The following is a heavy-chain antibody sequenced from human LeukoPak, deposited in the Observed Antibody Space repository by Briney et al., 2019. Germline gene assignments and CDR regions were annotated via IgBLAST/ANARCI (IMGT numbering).Heavy chain of an antibody. CDR1: GDSISSGNYY. V-gene: IGHV4-61*02. CDR3: ASRAAAGFPGIPYTWFDP. J-gene: IGHJ5*02. D-gene: IGHD6-13*01. Sequence: SETLSLTCTVSGDSISSGNYYWSWIRQPAGKGLEWIGRIWADGAPTYRPSLKSRVTISVDTSKNQFSLRLSSVTAADTAVYYCASRAAAGFPGIPYTWFDPWGQGTLVTVSS. CDR2: IWADGAP.